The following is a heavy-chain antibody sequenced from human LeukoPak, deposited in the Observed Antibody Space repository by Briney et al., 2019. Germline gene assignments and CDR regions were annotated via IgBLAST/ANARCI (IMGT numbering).Heavy chain of an antibody. J-gene: IGHJ4*02. CDR3: ARGGRYYDSSGYSDY. D-gene: IGHD3-22*01. V-gene: IGHV3-74*01. CDR2: IDSDGDSP. CDR1: GFTLSTYW. Sequence: GGSLRLSCAASGFTLSTYWMYWVRQAPGKELVWVSRIDSDGDSPSYADSVKGRFTISRDNAKNTLYLQMNSLRAEDTAVYYCARGGRYYDSSGYSDYWGQGTLVTVSS.